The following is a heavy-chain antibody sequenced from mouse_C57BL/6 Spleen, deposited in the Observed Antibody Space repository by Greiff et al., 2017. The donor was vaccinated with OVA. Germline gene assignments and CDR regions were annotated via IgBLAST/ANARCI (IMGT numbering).Heavy chain of an antibody. V-gene: IGHV1-82*01. J-gene: IGHJ3*01. CDR2: IYPGDGDT. Sequence: VKLMESGPELVKPGASVKISCKASGYAFSSSWMNWVKQRPGKGLEWIGRIYPGDGDTNYNGKFKGKATLTADKSSSTAYMQLSSLTSEDSAVYFCATSPAAYWGQGTLVTVSA. CDR3: ATSPAAY. CDR1: GYAFSSSW.